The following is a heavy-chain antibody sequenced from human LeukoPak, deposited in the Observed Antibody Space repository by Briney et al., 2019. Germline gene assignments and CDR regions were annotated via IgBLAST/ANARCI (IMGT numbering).Heavy chain of an antibody. CDR2: INPNSGGT. CDR1: GYTFTGYY. V-gene: IGHV1-2*02. J-gene: IGHJ4*02. Sequence: ASVKVSCKASGYTFTGYYMHWVRQAPGQGLEWVGWINPNSGGTNYAQKFQGRVTMTRDTSISTAYMELSRLRSDDTAVYYCAREGGYCSSTSCYTAPKTFDYWGQGTLVTVSS. D-gene: IGHD2-2*02. CDR3: AREGGYCSSTSCYTAPKTFDY.